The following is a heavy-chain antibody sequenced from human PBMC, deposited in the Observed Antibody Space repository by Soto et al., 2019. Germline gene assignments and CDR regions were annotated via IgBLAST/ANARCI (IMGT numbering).Heavy chain of an antibody. Sequence: QVQLVQSGSEVKKPGASVNVSCKAFGYTFTSYGFSWVRQVPGQGLEWLGRISAFNGDTQYAQTMKGRLTVTTDTSTTTVKMQLRSLTPADTAVYYCTREAGWQRMVPYDWGQGPLVSVS. CDR2: ISAFNGDT. CDR1: GYTFTSYG. J-gene: IGHJ4*02. D-gene: IGHD6-25*01. V-gene: IGHV1-18*04. CDR3: TREAGWQRMVPYD.